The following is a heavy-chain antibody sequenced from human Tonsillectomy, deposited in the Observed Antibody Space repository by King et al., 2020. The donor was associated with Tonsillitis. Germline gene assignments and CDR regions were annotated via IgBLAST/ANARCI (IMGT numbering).Heavy chain of an antibody. Sequence: TLKESGPTLVKPTQTLTLTCTFSGFSLSASGVAVGWIRQPPGKALDWLGLLYWNDDKRYSPSLKIRLSITKDTSQNQVVLTLNNMDPVDTATYYCAHRTSQAAATAPGKFDYWGQGALVTVSS. CDR2: LYWNDDK. CDR3: AHRTSQAAATAPGKFDY. CDR1: GFSLSASGVA. V-gene: IGHV2-5*01. D-gene: IGHD3-10*01. J-gene: IGHJ4*02.